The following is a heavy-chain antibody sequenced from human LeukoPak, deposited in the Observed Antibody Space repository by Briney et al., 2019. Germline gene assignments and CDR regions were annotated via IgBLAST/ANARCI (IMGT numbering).Heavy chain of an antibody. J-gene: IGHJ6*03. CDR3: ARDVPEWLSDYYYYMDV. Sequence: PGGSLRLSCAASGFSLSSYAMSWVRQAPGKGLEWVSAISSTDAGTYHADSVRGRFTISRDSSKNTLYLQMNSLRAEDTAVYYCARDVPEWLSDYYYYMDVWGKGTTVTVSS. V-gene: IGHV3-23*01. CDR1: GFSLSSYA. D-gene: IGHD3-3*01. CDR2: ISSTDAGT.